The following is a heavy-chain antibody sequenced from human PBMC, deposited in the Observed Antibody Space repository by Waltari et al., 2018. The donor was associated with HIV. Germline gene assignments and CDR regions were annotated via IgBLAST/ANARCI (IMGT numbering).Heavy chain of an antibody. CDR1: GFPLKSYG. D-gene: IGHD3-10*01. Sequence: QVQLVESGGGVVQPGRSLRLSCETSGFPLKSYGMHWVRQAPGKGLEWVAVIWYDGTEKYYVDSVKGRFVISRDNSKNTLYLQMNSLRPEDTAMYYCAKDANTFHEFGPNWLDPWGQGTLVSVSS. V-gene: IGHV3-33*06. J-gene: IGHJ5*02. CDR2: IWYDGTEK. CDR3: AKDANTFHEFGPNWLDP.